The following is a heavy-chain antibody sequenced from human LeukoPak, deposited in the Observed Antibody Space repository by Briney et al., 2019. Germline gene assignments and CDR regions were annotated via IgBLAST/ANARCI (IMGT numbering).Heavy chain of an antibody. V-gene: IGHV4-34*01. D-gene: IGHD2-21*01. J-gene: IGHJ5*02. Sequence: SETLSLTCAVYGGSFSGYYWSWIRQPPGKGLEWIGEINHSGSTNYNPSLKSRVTISVDTSKNQFSLKLSSVTAAVTAVYYCAKMLWCNNFYWVKWFEPWGQGNPV. CDR1: GGSFSGYY. CDR2: INHSGST. CDR3: AKMLWCNNFYWVKWFEP.